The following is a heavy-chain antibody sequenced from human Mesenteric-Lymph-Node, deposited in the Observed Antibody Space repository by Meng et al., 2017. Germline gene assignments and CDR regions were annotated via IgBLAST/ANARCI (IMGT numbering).Heavy chain of an antibody. CDR1: GGSISSYY. D-gene: IGHD1-26*01. CDR2: IYYSGST. CDR3: AGRDTYGMDV. J-gene: IGHJ6*02. Sequence: GSLRLSCTVSGGSISSYYWSWIRQPPGKGLEWIGYIYYSGSTNYNPSLKSRVTISVDTSKNQFSLKLSSVTAADTAVYYCAGRDTYGMDVWGQGTTVTVSS. V-gene: IGHV4-59*01.